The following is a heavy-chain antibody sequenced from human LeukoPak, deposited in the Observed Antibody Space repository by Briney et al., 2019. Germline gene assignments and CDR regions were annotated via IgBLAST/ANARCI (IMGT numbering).Heavy chain of an antibody. CDR1: DDSFSSHY. CDR2: ISYIGTT. V-gene: IGHV4-59*11. CDR3: ARDLVTVTKGFDI. Sequence: SETLSPTCAVSDDSFSSHYWTWIRQPPGKGLEWIGYISYIGTTNYNPSLKSRVTLSIDTSKNQFSLKLRSVTAADTAVYYCARDLVTVTKGFDIWGQGIMVSVSS. J-gene: IGHJ3*02. D-gene: IGHD4-17*01.